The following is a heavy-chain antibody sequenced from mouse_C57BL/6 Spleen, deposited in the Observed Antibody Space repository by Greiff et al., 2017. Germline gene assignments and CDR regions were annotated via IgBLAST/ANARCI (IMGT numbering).Heavy chain of an antibody. CDR2: ILPGSGST. CDR3: ARGDYDGPFDY. J-gene: IGHJ2*01. Sequence: QVQLQQSGAELMKPGASVKLSCKATGYTFTGYWIEWVKQRPGHGLEWIGEILPGSGSTNSNEKFKGKATFTADTSSNTAYMQLSSLTTEDSAIYYCARGDYDGPFDYWGQGTTLTVSS. D-gene: IGHD2-4*01. CDR1: GYTFTGYW. V-gene: IGHV1-9*01.